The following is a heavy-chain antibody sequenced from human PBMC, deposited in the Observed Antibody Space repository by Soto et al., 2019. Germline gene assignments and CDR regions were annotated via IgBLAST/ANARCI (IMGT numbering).Heavy chain of an antibody. Sequence: ASVKVSCKASGYTFTSYAMHWVRQAPGQRLEWMGWINAGNGNTKYSQKFQGRVTITRDTSASTAYMELSSLRSEDTAVYYCARGPYSSSSLQYYFDYWGQGTLVTVSS. V-gene: IGHV1-3*01. J-gene: IGHJ4*02. CDR2: INAGNGNT. CDR1: GYTFTSYA. D-gene: IGHD6-6*01. CDR3: ARGPYSSSSLQYYFDY.